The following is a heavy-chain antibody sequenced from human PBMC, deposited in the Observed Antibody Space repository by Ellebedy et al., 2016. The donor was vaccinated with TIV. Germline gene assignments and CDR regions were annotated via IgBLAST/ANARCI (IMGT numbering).Heavy chain of an antibody. CDR2: INPSDGDT. CDR1: GYTFTSYY. V-gene: IGHV1-46*01. CDR3: ARTPRIAARYPYEY. Sequence: ASVKVSCXASGYTFTSYYLHWVRQAPGQRLEWMGIINPSDGDTRYAQKFQGRVTMTRDTSTSRVYMELSSLRSDDAAVYYCARTPRIAARYPYEYWGQGTLVTVPS. J-gene: IGHJ4*02. D-gene: IGHD6-6*01.